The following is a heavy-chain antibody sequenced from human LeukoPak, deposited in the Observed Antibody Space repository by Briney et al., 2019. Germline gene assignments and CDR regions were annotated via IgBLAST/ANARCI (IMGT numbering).Heavy chain of an antibody. CDR2: ISSSGNHI. V-gene: IGHV3-21*06. CDR3: ARDYVSGSFGP. Sequence: GGSLRLSCAASGFSFSVSGMNWVRQAPGKGLEWVSSISSSGNHIYYSDSVKGRFTISRDNAKNTVYLQMNSLRAEDTAVYYCARDYVSGSFGPWGQGTLVTVSS. D-gene: IGHD3-10*01. CDR1: GFSFSVSG. J-gene: IGHJ5*02.